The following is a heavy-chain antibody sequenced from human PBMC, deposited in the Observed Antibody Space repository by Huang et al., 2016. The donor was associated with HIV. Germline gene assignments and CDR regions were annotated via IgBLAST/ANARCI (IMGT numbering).Heavy chain of an antibody. CDR2: MNPNTGNT. CDR1: GYTFANDD. Sequence: QVHLVQSGAEVKKPGASVKVSCKASGYTFANDDINWVRQAPGRGLEWRGWMNPNTGNTGFAQSFQGRVTMTRKTSITTAYMELTSLTSEDTAVYYCARSAYGDLDYWGLGTLVIVSS. CDR3: ARSAYGDLDY. V-gene: IGHV1-8*02. J-gene: IGHJ4*02. D-gene: IGHD4-17*01.